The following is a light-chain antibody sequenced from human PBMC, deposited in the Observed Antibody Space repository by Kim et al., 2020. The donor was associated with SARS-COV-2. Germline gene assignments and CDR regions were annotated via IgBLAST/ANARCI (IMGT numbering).Light chain of an antibody. CDR1: SLRSYY. Sequence: VALGQTVRITCQGDSLRSYYATWYQQKPEQAPIVVIYGKNNRPSGIPDRFSGSSSGDTASLIITGTQAGDEADYYCNSRGSNDNVLFGGGTQLTVL. CDR3: NSRGSNDNVL. CDR2: GKN. V-gene: IGLV3-19*01. J-gene: IGLJ2*01.